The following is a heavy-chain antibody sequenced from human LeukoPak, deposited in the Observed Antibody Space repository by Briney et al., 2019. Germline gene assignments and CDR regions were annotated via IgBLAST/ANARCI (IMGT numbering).Heavy chain of an antibody. V-gene: IGHV3-23*01. D-gene: IGHD3-22*01. J-gene: IGHJ4*02. CDR2: ISGSGGST. CDR3: AKDSRGYYVDRYFDY. CDR1: GFVFNNFG. Sequence: GGSLRLSCAASGFVFNNFGMTWVRQAPGKGLEWVSAISGSGGSTYYADSVKGRFTISRDNSKNTLYLQMNSLRAEHTAVYYCAKDSRGYYVDRYFDYWGQGTLVTVSS.